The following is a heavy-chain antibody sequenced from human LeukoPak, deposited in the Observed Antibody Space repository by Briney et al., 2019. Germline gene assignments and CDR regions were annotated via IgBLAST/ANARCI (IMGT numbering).Heavy chain of an antibody. CDR3: ARKGFVESTGWRGAFDV. CDR1: RGSFSGYF. V-gene: IGHV4-34*01. CDR2: MNDSGST. J-gene: IGHJ3*01. Sequence: SETLSLTCDVYRGSFSGYFWSWIRQTPGKRLEWLGEMNDSGSTNYNPSLKSRVTISVAVSKNQYSLRLTSVTAADTAVYYCARKGFVESTGWRGAFDVWGQGTMVTVSS. D-gene: IGHD2-8*02.